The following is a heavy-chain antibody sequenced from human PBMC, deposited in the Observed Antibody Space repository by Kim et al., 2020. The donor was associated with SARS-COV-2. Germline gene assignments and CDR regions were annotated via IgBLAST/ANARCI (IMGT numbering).Heavy chain of an antibody. CDR1: GFTFSSYA. CDR2: ISYDGGSE. J-gene: IGHJ4*02. V-gene: IGHV3-30-3*01. Sequence: GGSLRLSCVVSGFTFSSYAMHWVRQAPGKGLEWVAMISYDGGSEHYADSVKGRFTISRDNSKNTLYLQMNSLGGEDAAVYFCARGCGGYCYSPPRDHWGQELVVTVST. D-gene: IGHD2-21*02. CDR3: ARGCGGYCYSPPRDH.